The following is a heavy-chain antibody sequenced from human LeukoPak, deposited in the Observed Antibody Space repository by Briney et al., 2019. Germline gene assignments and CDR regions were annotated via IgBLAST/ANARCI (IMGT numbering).Heavy chain of an antibody. V-gene: IGHV3-30*01. J-gene: IGHJ4*02. CDR2: ISYDESNK. CDR1: GFTFSSYA. D-gene: IGHD6-13*01. Sequence: GRSLRLSCAASGFTFSSYAMHWVRQAPGKGLEWVAVISYDESNKYYADSVKGRFTISRDNSKNTLYLQMNSLRAEDTAVYYCARDQHLAGTFSYWGQGTLVTVSS. CDR3: ARDQHLAGTFSY.